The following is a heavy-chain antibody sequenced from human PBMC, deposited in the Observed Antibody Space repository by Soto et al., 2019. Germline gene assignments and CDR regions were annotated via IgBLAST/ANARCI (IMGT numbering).Heavy chain of an antibody. CDR2: IIPIFGSA. CDR3: AKDGGKDGYFGNWFDP. J-gene: IGHJ5*02. D-gene: IGHD5-12*01. CDR1: GYTFTNFG. Sequence: SVKVSCKASGYTFTNFGISWVRQAPGQRLEWMGRIIPIFGSANYAQKFQGRVTITADESTTTAYMELSSLRSDDTAVYYCAKDGGKDGYFGNWFDPWGQGTLVTVSS. V-gene: IGHV1-69*13.